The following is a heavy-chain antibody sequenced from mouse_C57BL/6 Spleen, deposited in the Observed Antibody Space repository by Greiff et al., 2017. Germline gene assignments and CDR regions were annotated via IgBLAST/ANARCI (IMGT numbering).Heavy chain of an antibody. J-gene: IGHJ4*01. Sequence: VQLQQSGAELVKPGASVKLSCKASGYTFTSYWMHWVKQRPGQGLEWIGMIHPNSGSTNYNEKFKSKATLTVDKSSSTAYMQLSSLTSEDSAVYYYARSYDYDGGGYYAMDYWGQGTSVTVSS. V-gene: IGHV1-64*01. CDR3: ARSYDYDGGGYYAMDY. CDR1: GYTFTSYW. D-gene: IGHD2-4*01. CDR2: IHPNSGST.